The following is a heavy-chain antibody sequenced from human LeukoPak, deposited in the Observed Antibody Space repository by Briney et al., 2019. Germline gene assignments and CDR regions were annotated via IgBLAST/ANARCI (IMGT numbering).Heavy chain of an antibody. CDR3: ARSRGYGELFDY. CDR1: GYTFTSYG. V-gene: IGHV1-18*01. Sequence: ASVKVSCKASGYTFTSYGISWVRQAPGQGLEWMGWISPHNGHTNYVHKLQGRVTMTTDTSTTTAYMELRSLRSDDTAVYYCARSRGYGELFDYWGQGTLVTVSS. J-gene: IGHJ4*02. CDR2: ISPHNGHT. D-gene: IGHD5-18*01.